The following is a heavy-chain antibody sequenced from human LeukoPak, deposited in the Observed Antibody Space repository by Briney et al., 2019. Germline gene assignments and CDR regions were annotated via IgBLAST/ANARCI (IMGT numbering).Heavy chain of an antibody. CDR1: GFTFSTSW. D-gene: IGHD6-13*01. V-gene: IGHV3-7*05. CDR2: IKQDGSEK. Sequence: GGSLRLSCEASGFTFSTSWMSWVRQAPGKGLEWVANIKQDGSEKYYVDSVKGRFTISKDNSMNTLYLQMNSLRAEDTAVYYCAKAAGPLYDSRGVRQLVRWGADYWGQGTLVTVSS. J-gene: IGHJ4*02. CDR3: AKAAGPLYDSRGVRQLVRWGADY.